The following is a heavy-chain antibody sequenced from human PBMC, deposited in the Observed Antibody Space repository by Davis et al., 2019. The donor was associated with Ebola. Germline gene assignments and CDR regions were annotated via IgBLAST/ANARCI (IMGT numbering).Heavy chain of an antibody. Sequence: PSETLSLTCAVYGGSFSGYYWSWIRRPPGKGLEWIGEVNHSGSTNYNPSPKSRVTISVDTAKNQFTLKLSSVTAADTAVYYCARGSLRFLEWFGWFDPWGQGTLVTVSS. J-gene: IGHJ5*02. V-gene: IGHV4-34*01. CDR1: GGSFSGYY. CDR2: VNHSGST. D-gene: IGHD3-3*01. CDR3: ARGSLRFLEWFGWFDP.